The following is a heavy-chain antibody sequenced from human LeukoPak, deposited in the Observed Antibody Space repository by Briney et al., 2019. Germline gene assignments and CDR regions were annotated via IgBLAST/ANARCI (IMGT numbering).Heavy chain of an antibody. Sequence: GGSLRLSCAASGFTFSSYAMHWVRQAPGKGLEWVAVISYDGSNKYYADSVKGRFTISRDNSKNTLYLQMNSLRAEDTAVYYCAKDGDGYNWGGWFDPWGQGTLVTVSS. D-gene: IGHD5-24*01. CDR1: GFTFSSYA. V-gene: IGHV3-30*04. CDR2: ISYDGSNK. J-gene: IGHJ5*02. CDR3: AKDGDGYNWGGWFDP.